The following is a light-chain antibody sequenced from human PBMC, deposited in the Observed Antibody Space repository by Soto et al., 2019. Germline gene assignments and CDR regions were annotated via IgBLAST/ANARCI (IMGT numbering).Light chain of an antibody. CDR2: SAS. J-gene: IGKJ4*02. Sequence: DIPMTQSPSSVSAFVGDRITITCRASQGISTWLAWYQQKPGKAPKLLIYSASSLHSGVPSRFSGSGSGTDFTLPISSLRPEDSATYFCLQANSLPLTFGGGTKVEIQ. CDR1: QGISTW. CDR3: LQANSLPLT. V-gene: IGKV1-12*01.